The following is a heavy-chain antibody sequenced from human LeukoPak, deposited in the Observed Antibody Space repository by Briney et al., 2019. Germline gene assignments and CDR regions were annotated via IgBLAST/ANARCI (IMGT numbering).Heavy chain of an antibody. Sequence: PGGPLRLSCAASGFPFSNYWMHWLRQAAGKGLVWVSRINSDRSSKSYAASVKGRITISRDNAKNTLYLQMNSLRAEDTAVYFCARVRYGSADYCGQGTLVTVSS. V-gene: IGHV3-74*01. CDR1: GFPFSNYW. CDR2: INSDRSSK. CDR3: ARVRYGSADY. D-gene: IGHD6-19*01. J-gene: IGHJ4*02.